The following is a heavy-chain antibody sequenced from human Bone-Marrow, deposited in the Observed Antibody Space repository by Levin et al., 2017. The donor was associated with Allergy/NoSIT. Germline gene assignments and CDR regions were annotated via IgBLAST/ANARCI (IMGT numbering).Heavy chain of an antibody. CDR2: IYSGGSA. V-gene: IGHV3-66*01. CDR3: VARSNGMDV. CDR1: EFIVSSNY. Sequence: RGESLKISCAASEFIVSSNYMSWVRQAPGKGLDWVSVIYSGGSAYYAESVKGRFTISRDNSKNTLYLQMNSLRAEDTAVYYCVARSNGMDVWGQGTTVTVSS. D-gene: IGHD5-12*01. J-gene: IGHJ6*02.